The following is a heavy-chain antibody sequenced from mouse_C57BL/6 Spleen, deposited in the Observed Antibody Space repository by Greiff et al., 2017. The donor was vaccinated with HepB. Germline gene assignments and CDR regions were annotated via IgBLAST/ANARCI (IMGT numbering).Heavy chain of an antibody. D-gene: IGHD2-1*01. CDR2: ISYDGSN. Sequence: VQLKESGPGLVKPSQSLSLTCSVTGYSITSGYYWNWIRQFPGNKLEWMGYISYDGSNNYNPSLKNRISITRDTSKNQFFLKLNSVTTEDTATYYCATYGNQFAYWGQGTLVTVSA. V-gene: IGHV3-6*01. CDR1: GYSITSGYY. CDR3: ATYGNQFAY. J-gene: IGHJ3*01.